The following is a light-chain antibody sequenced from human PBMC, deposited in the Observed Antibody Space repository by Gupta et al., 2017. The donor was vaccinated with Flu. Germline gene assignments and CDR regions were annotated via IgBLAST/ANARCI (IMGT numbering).Light chain of an antibody. Sequence: GQSITVSCTGSSGDIGRYNYVSWYQQYPGKAPKLILSEVSKRPSGVSDRFSGSKSGTTASLTISGLQAEDEADYYCCSHAATNFFGSGTHVTVL. CDR2: EVS. CDR1: SGDIGRYNY. CDR3: CSHAATNF. V-gene: IGLV2-14*01. J-gene: IGLJ1*01.